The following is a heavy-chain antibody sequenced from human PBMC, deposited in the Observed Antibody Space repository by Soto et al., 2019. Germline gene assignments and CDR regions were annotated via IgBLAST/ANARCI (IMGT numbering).Heavy chain of an antibody. D-gene: IGHD3-22*01. Sequence: GASVKVSCKASGYTVTSYGISCVRQAPGQVLEWMGWISAYSGNTNYAQKLQGRVTMTTDTSTSTAYMELRSLRSDDTAVYYCARGVTYYYDSSGYYPFDYWGQGTLGTVSS. J-gene: IGHJ4*02. CDR3: ARGVTYYYDSSGYYPFDY. V-gene: IGHV1-18*04. CDR1: GYTVTSYG. CDR2: ISAYSGNT.